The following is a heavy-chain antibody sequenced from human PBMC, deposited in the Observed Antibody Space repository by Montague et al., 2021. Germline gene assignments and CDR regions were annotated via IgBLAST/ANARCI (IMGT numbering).Heavy chain of an antibody. D-gene: IGHD3-10*01. V-gene: IGHV4-31*03. J-gene: IGHJ3*02. CDR3: ARDSPVVEPWVGEHKGAFDI. Sequence: TLSLTCTVSGDSLSSVGYSWTWIHQHPGKGLEWIGYMYYSRSTNYNPSLKSRVTISGDTSKNHFSLRLTSVTAADTAVYYCARDSPVVEPWVGEHKGAFDIWGQGTMVTVSS. CDR1: GDSLSSVGYS. CDR2: MYYSRST.